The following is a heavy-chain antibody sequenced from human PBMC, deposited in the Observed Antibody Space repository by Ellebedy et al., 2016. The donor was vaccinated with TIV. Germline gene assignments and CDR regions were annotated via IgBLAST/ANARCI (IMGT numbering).Heavy chain of an antibody. V-gene: IGHV1-58*01. CDR3: AAKGLRRGYSYGLLKDAFDI. CDR2: IVVGSGNT. J-gene: IGHJ3*02. CDR1: GFTFTSSA. D-gene: IGHD5-18*01. Sequence: ASVKVSCKASGFTFTSSAVQWVRQARGQRLEWIGWIVVGSGNTNYAQKFQERVTITRDMSTSTAYMELSSLRSEDTAVYYCAAKGLRRGYSYGLLKDAFDIWGQGTMVTVSS.